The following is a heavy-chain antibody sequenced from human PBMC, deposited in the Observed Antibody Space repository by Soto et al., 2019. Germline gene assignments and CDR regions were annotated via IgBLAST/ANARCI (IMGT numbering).Heavy chain of an antibody. V-gene: IGHV3-23*01. CDR3: AKSITMIADLFDY. D-gene: IGHD3-22*01. Sequence: GGSLRLSCSASGFTFSNYAMSWVRQAPGKGLEWVSTISNSGDNTYYANSVKGRFTISRDNFKNTLYLQMNSLGADDTALYYCAKSITMIADLFDYWGQGTLVTVSS. J-gene: IGHJ4*02. CDR2: ISNSGDNT. CDR1: GFTFSNYA.